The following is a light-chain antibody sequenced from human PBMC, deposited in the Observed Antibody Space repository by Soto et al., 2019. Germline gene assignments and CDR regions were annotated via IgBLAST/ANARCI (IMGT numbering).Light chain of an antibody. V-gene: IGLV1-40*01. Sequence: QSVLTQPPSVSGAPGQRVTISCTGSSSNIGAGYDVHWYQQLPGTAPKLLIYGNSNRPSGVPDRFSGSKSGTSASLAITGRQAEDEADYYCQSYDSSLSGSGVVFGGGTQLTVL. J-gene: IGLJ2*01. CDR2: GNS. CDR1: SSNIGAGYD. CDR3: QSYDSSLSGSGVV.